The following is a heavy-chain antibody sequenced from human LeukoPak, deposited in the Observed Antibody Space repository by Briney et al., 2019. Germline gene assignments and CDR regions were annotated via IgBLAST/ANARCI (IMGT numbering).Heavy chain of an antibody. J-gene: IGHJ4*02. CDR3: ARTASSYVSTHPSDY. D-gene: IGHD3-10*02. CDR1: GCTFSSYE. V-gene: IGHV3-48*03. CDR2: ISSSGSTI. Sequence: GGSLRLSCAASGCTFSSYEMNWVRQAPGKGLEWVSYISSSGSTIYYADSIRGRFTISRDNAKNSLYLQMSSLRAEDTAVYYCARTASSYVSTHPSDYWGQGILVTVSS.